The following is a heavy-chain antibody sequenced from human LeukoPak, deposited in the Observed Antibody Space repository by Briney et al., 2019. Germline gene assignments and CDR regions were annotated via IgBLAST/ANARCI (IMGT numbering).Heavy chain of an antibody. Sequence: GGSLRLPCAASGFTFSSYSMNWVRQAPGKGLEWVSSISSSSSYIYYADSVKGRFTISRDNAKNSLYLQMNSLRAEDTAVYYCARDCSGGSCYERSFDYWSQGTLVTVSS. J-gene: IGHJ4*02. CDR1: GFTFSSYS. D-gene: IGHD2-15*01. V-gene: IGHV3-21*01. CDR3: ARDCSGGSCYERSFDY. CDR2: ISSSSSYI.